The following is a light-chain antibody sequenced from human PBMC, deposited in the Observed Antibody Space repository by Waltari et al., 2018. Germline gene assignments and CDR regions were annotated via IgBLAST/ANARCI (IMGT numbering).Light chain of an antibody. CDR1: SIDVGGYHF. J-gene: IGLJ2*01. V-gene: IGLV2-14*03. Sequence: QSALTQPASVSGSPGQSITIPCTGNSIDVGGYHFVSWYQHHPGKAPKLLIYDVNNRPSGVSDRFSGSKSGNTASLTISGLQAEDEADYYCSSYTSSTSVVFGGGTQLTVL. CDR3: SSYTSSTSVV. CDR2: DVN.